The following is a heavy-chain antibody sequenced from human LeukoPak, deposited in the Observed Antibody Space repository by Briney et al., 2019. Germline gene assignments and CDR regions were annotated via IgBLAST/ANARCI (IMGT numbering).Heavy chain of an antibody. CDR1: DSSISSGYF. CDR2: IYTSGST. J-gene: IGHJ5*02. D-gene: IGHD3-22*01. CDR3: AREKIGYYDSSGRGWFDP. V-gene: IGHV4-61*02. Sequence: PSETLSLTCTVSDSSISSGYFWGWIRQPAGKGLEWIGRIYTSGSTNYNPSLKSRVTISVDTSKNQFSLKLSSVTAADTAVYYCAREKIGYYDSSGRGWFDPWGQGTLVTVSS.